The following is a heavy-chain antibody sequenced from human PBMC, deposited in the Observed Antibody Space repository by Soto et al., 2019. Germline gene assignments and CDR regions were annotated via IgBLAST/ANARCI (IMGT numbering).Heavy chain of an antibody. J-gene: IGHJ5*02. CDR3: AQWYCTNGLCSTTKCCDP. CDR1: GGTFSSYA. Sequence: SVKVSCKASGGTFSSYAISCVRQAPGQGLVWMGGIIPIFGTANYAQKFQGRVTITADESTSTAYMELSSLRSEDTAVYYCAQWYCTNGLCSTTKCCDPWRKGSLVTVSS. D-gene: IGHD2-8*01. V-gene: IGHV1-69*13. CDR2: IIPIFGTA.